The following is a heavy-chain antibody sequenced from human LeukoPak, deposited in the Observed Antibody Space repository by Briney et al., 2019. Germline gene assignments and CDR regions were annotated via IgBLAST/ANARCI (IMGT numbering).Heavy chain of an antibody. CDR2: ISGSGDTT. D-gene: IGHD1-26*01. Sequence: GGSLRLSCAASGFTFSSYAMNWVRQAPGKGLEWVSFISGSGDTTYYADSVKGRFTISGDKSKNTLYLQMNSLRAEDTAVYYCAKSRGESRGASNYWGQGTLVTVSS. CDR3: AKSRGESRGASNY. CDR1: GFTFSSYA. J-gene: IGHJ4*02. V-gene: IGHV3-23*01.